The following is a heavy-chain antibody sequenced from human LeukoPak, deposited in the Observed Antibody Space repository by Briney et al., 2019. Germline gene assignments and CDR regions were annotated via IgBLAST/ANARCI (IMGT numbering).Heavy chain of an antibody. CDR3: ARGYSRAFDI. V-gene: IGHV3-23*01. CDR2: ISVSGGST. D-gene: IGHD2-21*01. CDR1: RFTFSSYA. Sequence: PGGSLRLSCAASRFTFSSYAMSWVRQAPGKGLEWVSTISVSGGSTYYADSVKGRFTISRDNSKNTLYLQMNSLRAEDTAVYYCARGYSRAFDIWGRGTMVTVSS. J-gene: IGHJ3*02.